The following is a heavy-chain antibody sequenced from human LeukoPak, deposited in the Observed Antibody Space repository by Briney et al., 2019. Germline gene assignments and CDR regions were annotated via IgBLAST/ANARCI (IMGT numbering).Heavy chain of an antibody. D-gene: IGHD2-2*02. CDR1: GFTFRSYG. CDR2: ISYDGSNK. Sequence: PGRSLRLSCAASGFTFRSYGMHWVRQAPGKGLEWVAVISYDGSNKYYADSVKGRFTISRDNSKNTLYLQMNSLRAEDTAVYYCATTVVPAAIITQFDYWGQGTLVTVSS. CDR3: ATTVVPAAIITQFDY. V-gene: IGHV3-30*03. J-gene: IGHJ4*02.